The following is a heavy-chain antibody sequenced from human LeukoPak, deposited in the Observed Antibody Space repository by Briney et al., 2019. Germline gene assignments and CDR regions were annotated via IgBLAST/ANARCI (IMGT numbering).Heavy chain of an antibody. CDR1: GYTFTSNG. CDR2: ISAYNGNT. D-gene: IGHD3-22*01. CDR3: ASLKNSYDSSGYLVTDAFDI. V-gene: IGHV1-18*01. Sequence: ASVKVSCKASGYTFTSNGISWVRQAPGQGLEWMGWISAYNGNTNYEQKLQGRVTMTTDTSTSTAYMELRSLRSNDTVVYYCASLKNSYDSSGYLVTDAFDIWGQGTMVTVSS. J-gene: IGHJ3*02.